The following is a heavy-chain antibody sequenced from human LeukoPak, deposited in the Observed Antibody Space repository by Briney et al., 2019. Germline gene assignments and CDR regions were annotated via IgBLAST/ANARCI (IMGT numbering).Heavy chain of an antibody. CDR3: ARGRTVVTTGAWFDP. J-gene: IGHJ5*02. D-gene: IGHD4-23*01. Sequence: ASVKVSCKASGYTFTCYYMHWVRQAPGQGLEWMGWINPNSGGTNYAQKFQGRVTMTRDTSVSTAYMELSRLRSDDTAVYYCARGRTVVTTGAWFDPWGQGTLVTVSS. V-gene: IGHV1-2*02. CDR2: INPNSGGT. CDR1: GYTFTCYY.